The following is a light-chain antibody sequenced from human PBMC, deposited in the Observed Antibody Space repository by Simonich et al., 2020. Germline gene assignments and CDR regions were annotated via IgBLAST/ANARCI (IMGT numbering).Light chain of an antibody. Sequence: EIVMTQSPATLSVSPGERATLSCRASQSVSSNFAWYQQKPGKAPRLLSYGASTRATGNPARFSGSGSVTEFTLTISSLQSEDFAVYYCQQYNNWPPWTFGQGTKVEIK. CDR2: GAS. CDR1: QSVSSN. CDR3: QQYNNWPPWT. J-gene: IGKJ1*01. V-gene: IGKV3-15*01.